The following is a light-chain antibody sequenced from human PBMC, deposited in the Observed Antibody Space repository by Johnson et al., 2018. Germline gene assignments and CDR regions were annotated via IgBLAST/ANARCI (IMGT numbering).Light chain of an antibody. Sequence: SVLTQPPSVSAAPGQKVPISCSGSSSNIGNNYVSWYQQLPGTAPKLLIYENNKRPSGIPDRFSGSKSGTSAPLGITGPQTGDEPYYYCGTWDSSLSVGNVFGTGTTVTVL. CDR2: ENN. J-gene: IGLJ1*01. CDR1: SSNIGNNY. CDR3: GTWDSSLSVGNV. V-gene: IGLV1-51*02.